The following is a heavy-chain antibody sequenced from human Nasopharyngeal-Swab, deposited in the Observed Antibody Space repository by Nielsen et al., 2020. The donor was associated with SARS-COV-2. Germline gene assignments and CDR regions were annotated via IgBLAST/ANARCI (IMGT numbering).Heavy chain of an antibody. J-gene: IGHJ4*02. D-gene: IGHD3-16*02. V-gene: IGHV3-23*01. Sequence: VRQAPGKGLEWVSAISGSGGSTYYADSVKGRFTISRDNSKNTLYLQMNSLRAEDTAVYYCAKAEYDYVWGSYRAAFDYWGQGTLGTVSS. CDR3: AKAEYDYVWGSYRAAFDY. CDR2: ISGSGGST.